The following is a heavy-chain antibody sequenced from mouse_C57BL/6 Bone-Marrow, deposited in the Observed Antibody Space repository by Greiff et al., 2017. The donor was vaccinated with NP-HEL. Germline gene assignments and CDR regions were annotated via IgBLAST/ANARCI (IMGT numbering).Heavy chain of an antibody. D-gene: IGHD1-1*01. CDR3: ARGDYYGSSYGYFDV. CDR1: GYTFTSYW. V-gene: IGHV1-50*01. Sequence: QVQLQQPGAELVKPGASVKLSCKASGYTFTSYWMQWVKQRPGQGLEWIGEIDPSDSYTNYNQKFKGKATLPVDTSSSTAYMQLSSLTSEDSAVYYCARGDYYGSSYGYFDVWGTGTTVTVSS. CDR2: IDPSDSYT. J-gene: IGHJ1*03.